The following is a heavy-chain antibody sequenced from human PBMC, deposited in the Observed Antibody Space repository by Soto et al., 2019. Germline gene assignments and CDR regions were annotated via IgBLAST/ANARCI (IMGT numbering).Heavy chain of an antibody. Sequence: QVQLVQSGAEVKKPGSSVKVSCKASGGTFSSYAISWVRQAPGQGLEWMGGIIPIFGTANYAQKFQGRVTITADESTSTAYMELSSLRSEDTAVYYCARPIIGTPASYYYCGMDVWGQGTTVTVSS. V-gene: IGHV1-69*12. CDR2: IIPIFGTA. CDR3: ARPIIGTPASYYYCGMDV. J-gene: IGHJ6*02. D-gene: IGHD1-7*01. CDR1: GGTFSSYA.